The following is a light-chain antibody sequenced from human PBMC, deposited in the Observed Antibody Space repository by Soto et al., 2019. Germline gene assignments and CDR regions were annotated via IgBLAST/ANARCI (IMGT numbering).Light chain of an antibody. J-gene: IGKJ1*01. V-gene: IGKV1-8*01. Sequence: AIRMTQSPSSLSASTGDRFTITCRASQGISSYLAWYQQKPGKAPKLLIYAASTLRSGVPSRFSGSGSGTDFTLTISCLQSEDFATYYCQQYYSYPPTWTFGQGTKVDIK. CDR2: AAS. CDR1: QGISSY. CDR3: QQYYSYPPTWT.